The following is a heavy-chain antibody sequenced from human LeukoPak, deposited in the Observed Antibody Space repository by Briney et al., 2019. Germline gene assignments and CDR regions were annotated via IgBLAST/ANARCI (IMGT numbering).Heavy chain of an antibody. CDR3: ARGGRYDILTGHYRPFDY. Sequence: PSETLSLTCTVSGGSFSTYYWSWIRQPPGKGLEWIGYIYYSGSTYYNPSLKSRVTISVDTSKNQFSLKLSSVTAADTAVYYCARGGRYDILTGHYRPFDYWGQGTLVTVSS. CDR1: GGSFSTYY. D-gene: IGHD3-9*01. V-gene: IGHV4-59*01. CDR2: IYYSGST. J-gene: IGHJ4*02.